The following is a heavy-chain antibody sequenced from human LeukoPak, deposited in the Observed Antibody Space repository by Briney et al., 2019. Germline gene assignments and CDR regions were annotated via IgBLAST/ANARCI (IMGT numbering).Heavy chain of an antibody. CDR2: ISNDGSSK. Sequence: QAPGKXMEWVAVISNDGSSKYYTDSVNGRVTIARDNPKNTLYLQMNSLRAEDTAVYYCARGENSKTYPVSGYWGQGTLVTVSS. D-gene: IGHD2/OR15-2a*01. CDR3: ARGENSKTYPVSGY. J-gene: IGHJ4*02. V-gene: IGHV3-30*03.